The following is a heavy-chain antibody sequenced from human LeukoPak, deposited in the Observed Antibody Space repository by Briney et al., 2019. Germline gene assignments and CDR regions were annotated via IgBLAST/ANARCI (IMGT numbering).Heavy chain of an antibody. V-gene: IGHV4-30-4*08. CDR3: ARDPPVVPAAIGY. D-gene: IGHD2-2*01. Sequence: SETLSLTCTVSGGSISSGDYYWSWIRQPPGKGLEWIGYIYYSGSTYYNPSLKSRVTISVDTSKDQFSLKLSSVTAADTAVYYCARDPPVVPAAIGYWGQGTLVTVSS. CDR1: GGSISSGDYY. CDR2: IYYSGST. J-gene: IGHJ4*02.